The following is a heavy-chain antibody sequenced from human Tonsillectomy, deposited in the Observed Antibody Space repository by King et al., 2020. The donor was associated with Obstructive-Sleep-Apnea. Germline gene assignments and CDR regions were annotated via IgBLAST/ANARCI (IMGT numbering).Heavy chain of an antibody. V-gene: IGHV2-5*02. Sequence: TLKESGPTLVKPTQTLTLTCTFSWFSLSTSGVGVGWIRQPPRKAPGWLSLIYWDAGKRYSPSLKSRITITKDTSNNQVVLTMTNMDPVDTATYYCSHRHYEQWLAYSDYWGQGTLVTVSS. CDR1: WFSLSTSGVG. J-gene: IGHJ4*02. D-gene: IGHD6-19*01. CDR2: IYWDAGK. CDR3: SHRHYEQWLAYSDY.